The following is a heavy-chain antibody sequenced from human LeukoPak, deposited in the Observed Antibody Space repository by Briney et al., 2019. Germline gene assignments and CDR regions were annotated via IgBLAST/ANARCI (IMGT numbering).Heavy chain of an antibody. V-gene: IGHV6-1*01. CDR3: ARDSPYCYDSSGYYY. Sequence: SQTLSLTCAISGDSVSSNTAAWNWIRQSPSRGLEWLGRTYYRSKWYNDYAVSVKSRITINPDTSKNQFSLQLNSVAPADTAVYYCARDSPYCYDSSGYYYWGQGTLVTVSS. J-gene: IGHJ4*02. CDR2: TYYRSKWYN. CDR1: GDSVSSNTAA. D-gene: IGHD3-22*01.